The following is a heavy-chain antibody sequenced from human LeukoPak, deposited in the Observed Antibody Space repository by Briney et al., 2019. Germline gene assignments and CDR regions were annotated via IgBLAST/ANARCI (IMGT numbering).Heavy chain of an antibody. CDR3: ARVLAAHDAFDI. J-gene: IGHJ3*02. CDR2: INPSGGST. V-gene: IGHV1-46*01. Sequence: ASVKVSCKASGYTFTSYYMHWVRQAPGQGLEWMGIINPSGGSTSYAQKFQGRVTITTDESTSTAYMELSSLRSEDTAVYYCARVLAAHDAFDIWGQGTMVTVSS. CDR1: GYTFTSYY. D-gene: IGHD6-6*01.